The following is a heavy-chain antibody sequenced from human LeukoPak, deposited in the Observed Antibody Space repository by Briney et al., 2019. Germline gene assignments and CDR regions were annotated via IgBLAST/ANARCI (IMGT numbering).Heavy chain of an antibody. J-gene: IGHJ4*02. CDR1: GYTFTDYS. Sequence: ASVKVSCKASGYTFTDYSMHWVRQAPGQGLEWMGWINPNSGGTDYAQKFQGRVTMTRVTSTSTAYLEVTRLTSDDTAVYFCVRDMIAAPGAGGWGQGTLVTVSS. CDR3: VRDMIAAPGAGG. V-gene: IGHV1-2*02. D-gene: IGHD6-6*01. CDR2: INPNSGGT.